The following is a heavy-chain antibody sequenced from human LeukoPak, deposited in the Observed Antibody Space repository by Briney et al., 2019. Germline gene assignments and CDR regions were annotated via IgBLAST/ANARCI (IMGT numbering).Heavy chain of an antibody. CDR2: ISSSSSYI. D-gene: IGHD2-2*01. V-gene: IGHV3-21*01. CDR1: GFTFSSYS. CDR3: ARDLPVPAANDAFDI. J-gene: IGHJ3*02. Sequence: PGGSLRLSCAASGFTFSSYSMNWVRQAPGKGLEWVSSISSSSSYIYYADSVKGRLTIFRDNAKNSLYLQMNSLRAEDTAVYYCARDLPVPAANDAFDIWGQGTMVTVSS.